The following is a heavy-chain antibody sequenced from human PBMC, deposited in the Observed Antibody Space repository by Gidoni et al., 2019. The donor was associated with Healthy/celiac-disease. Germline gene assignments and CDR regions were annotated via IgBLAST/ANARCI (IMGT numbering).Heavy chain of an antibody. CDR3: ATDSRGGYYTLDAFDI. V-gene: IGHV1-24*01. D-gene: IGHD1-26*01. J-gene: IGHJ3*02. CDR1: GYTLTELS. Sequence: QVQLVQSGAEVKKPGASVKVSCKVSGYTLTELSMHWVRQAPGKGLEWMGGFDTEDGETIYAQKFQGRVTMTEDTSTDTAYMELSSLRSEDTAVYYCATDSRGGYYTLDAFDIWGQGTMVTVSS. CDR2: FDTEDGET.